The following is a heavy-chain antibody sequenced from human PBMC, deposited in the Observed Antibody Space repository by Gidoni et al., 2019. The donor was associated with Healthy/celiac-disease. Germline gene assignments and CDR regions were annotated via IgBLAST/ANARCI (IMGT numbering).Heavy chain of an antibody. D-gene: IGHD6-19*01. V-gene: IGHV3-30-3*01. CDR1: GVNFSSYA. CDR2: ISDDGSNK. Sequence: QVQRVESGGGVVQPGRSLRRSSAAYGVNFSSYAMHWVRQAQGKGLEWVAVISDDGSNKSYADSVKGRFTISRDNSKNTLYLQMNSLRAEDTAVYYCARDNWTCSSGWWARYYYYGMDVWGQGTTVTVSS. CDR3: ARDNWTCSSGWWARYYYYGMDV. J-gene: IGHJ6*02.